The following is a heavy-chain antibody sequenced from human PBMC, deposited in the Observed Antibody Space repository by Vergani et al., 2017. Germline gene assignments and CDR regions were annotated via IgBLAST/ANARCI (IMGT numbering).Heavy chain of an antibody. CDR3: ARGPRWCSSTSCYMEY. CDR1: GFTFSSYW. CDR2: INSDGSST. Sequence: VQLVESGGGVVQPGGSLRLSCAASGFTFSSYWMHWVRQAPGKGLVWVSRINSDGSSTSYADSVKGRFTISRDNAKNTLYLQMNSLRAEDTAVYYCARGPRWCSSTSCYMEYWGQGTLVTVSS. V-gene: IGHV3-74*02. J-gene: IGHJ4*02. D-gene: IGHD2-2*01.